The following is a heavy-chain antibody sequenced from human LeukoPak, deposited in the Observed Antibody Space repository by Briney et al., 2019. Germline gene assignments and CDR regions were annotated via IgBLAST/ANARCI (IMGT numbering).Heavy chain of an antibody. CDR1: GGTFSSYA. J-gene: IGHJ4*02. Sequence: SVKVSCKASGGTFSSYAISWVRQAPGQGLEWMGGIIPIFGTANYAQKFRGRVTITADESTSTAYMELSSLRSEDTAVYYCARDGYGGNSIDYWGQGTLVTVSS. CDR3: ARDGYGGNSIDY. V-gene: IGHV1-69*13. CDR2: IIPIFGTA. D-gene: IGHD4-23*01.